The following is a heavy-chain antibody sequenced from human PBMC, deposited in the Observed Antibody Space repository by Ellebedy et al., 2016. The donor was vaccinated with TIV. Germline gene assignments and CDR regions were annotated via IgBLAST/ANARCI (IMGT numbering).Heavy chain of an antibody. Sequence: GESLKISCAASGFTFTNYAMTWVRQAPGKGLEWVSSINPTGGSAYYADSVRGLFTISRANAKNSLFLQMTSLRAEDPSVYFCARDVATIQLMVSGYGMDVWGRGTTVTVSS. CDR2: INPTGGSA. D-gene: IGHD2-8*01. CDR3: ARDVATIQLMVSGYGMDV. J-gene: IGHJ6*02. CDR1: GFTFTNYA. V-gene: IGHV3-23*01.